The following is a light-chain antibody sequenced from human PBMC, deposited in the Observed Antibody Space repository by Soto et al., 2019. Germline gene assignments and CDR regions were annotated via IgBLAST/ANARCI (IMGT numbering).Light chain of an antibody. CDR3: SSYTNSYTYV. J-gene: IGLJ1*01. CDR1: SSDVGGYKY. Sequence: QSVLTQPASVSGSPGQSITISCSGTSSDVGGYKYVSWYQQHPGKVPKLMIYEVSNRPSGVSNRFSGSKSGNTASLTISGLQAEDEADYYCSSYTNSYTYVFGTGTQLTVL. CDR2: EVS. V-gene: IGLV2-14*01.